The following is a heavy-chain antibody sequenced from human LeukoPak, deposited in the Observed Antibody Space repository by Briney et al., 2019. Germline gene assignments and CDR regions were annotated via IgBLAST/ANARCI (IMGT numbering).Heavy chain of an antibody. Sequence: SETLSLTCTVSGGSISSYYWSWIRQPPGKGLEWIGYIYYSGSTNYNPSLKSRVTISVDTSKNQFSLKLSFVTAADTAVYYCARLTAYYYMDVWGKGTTVTVSS. D-gene: IGHD5-18*01. V-gene: IGHV4-59*01. CDR2: IYYSGST. CDR3: ARLTAYYYMDV. J-gene: IGHJ6*03. CDR1: GGSISSYY.